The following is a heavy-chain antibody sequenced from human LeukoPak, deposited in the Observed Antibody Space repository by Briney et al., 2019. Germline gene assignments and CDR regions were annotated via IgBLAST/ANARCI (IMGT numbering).Heavy chain of an antibody. Sequence: PSETLSLTCTVSGGSISSYYWSWIRQPPGKGLEWIGYIYYSGSTNYNPSLKSRVTISVDTSKNQFSLKLSSVTAADTAVYYCARQGISFGDQTGTLLYWGQGTLVTVSP. CDR2: IYYSGST. J-gene: IGHJ4*02. D-gene: IGHD3-10*01. CDR3: ARQGISFGDQTGTLLY. CDR1: GGSISSYY. V-gene: IGHV4-59*01.